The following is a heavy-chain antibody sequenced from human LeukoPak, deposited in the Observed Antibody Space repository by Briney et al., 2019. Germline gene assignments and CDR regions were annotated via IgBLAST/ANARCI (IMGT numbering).Heavy chain of an antibody. J-gene: IGHJ5*02. CDR1: GGSFSGYY. Sequence: SETLSLTCAVYGGSFSGYYWSWIRQPPGKGPEWIGEINHSGSTNYNPSLKSRVTISVDTSKNQFSLKLSSVTAADTAVYYCARGGGYYYGSGSYYKRNWFDPWGQGTLVTVSS. D-gene: IGHD3-10*01. CDR2: INHSGST. V-gene: IGHV4-34*01. CDR3: ARGGGYYYGSGSYYKRNWFDP.